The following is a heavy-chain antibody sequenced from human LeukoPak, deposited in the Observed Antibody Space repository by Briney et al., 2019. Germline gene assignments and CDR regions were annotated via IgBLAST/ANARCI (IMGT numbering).Heavy chain of an antibody. Sequence: PSETLSLTCAVSGGSISSSNWWSWVRQPPGKGLEWIGEIYHSGSTNYNPSLKSRVTISVDKSKNQFSLKLSSVTAADTAVYYYARDLLEWPDAFDIWGQGTMVTVSS. J-gene: IGHJ3*02. V-gene: IGHV4-4*02. D-gene: IGHD3-3*01. CDR1: GGSISSSNW. CDR2: IYHSGST. CDR3: ARDLLEWPDAFDI.